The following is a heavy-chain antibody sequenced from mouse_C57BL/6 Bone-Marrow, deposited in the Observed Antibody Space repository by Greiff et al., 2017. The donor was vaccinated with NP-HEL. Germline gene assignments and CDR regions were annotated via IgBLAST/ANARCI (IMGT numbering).Heavy chain of an antibody. Sequence: VQLKESGPGLVKPSQSLSLTCSVTGYSITSGYYWNWIRQFPGNKLEWMGYISYDGSNKYNPSLKNRISITRDTSKNQFFLKLNSVTTEDTATYYCARGHSSGYVFAYWGQGTLVTFSA. CDR2: ISYDGSN. J-gene: IGHJ3*01. CDR1: GYSITSGYY. D-gene: IGHD3-1*01. CDR3: ARGHSSGYVFAY. V-gene: IGHV3-6*01.